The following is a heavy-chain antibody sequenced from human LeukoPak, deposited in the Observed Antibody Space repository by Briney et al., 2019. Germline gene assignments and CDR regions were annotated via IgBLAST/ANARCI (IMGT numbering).Heavy chain of an antibody. CDR2: IYYSGST. J-gene: IGHJ5*02. CDR1: SYSISSGYY. D-gene: IGHD1-26*01. V-gene: IGHV4-38-2*02. CDR3: ASLVGGSYHHNWFDP. Sequence: SETLSLTCTVSSYSISSGYYWGWIRQPPGKGLEWIGSIYYSGSTYYNPSLKSRVTISVDTSKNQFSLKLSSVTAADTAVYYCASLVGGSYHHNWFDPWGQGTLVTVSS.